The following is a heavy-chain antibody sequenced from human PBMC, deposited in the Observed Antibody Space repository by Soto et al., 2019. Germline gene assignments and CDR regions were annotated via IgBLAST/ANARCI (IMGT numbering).Heavy chain of an antibody. J-gene: IGHJ4*02. D-gene: IGHD6-19*01. CDR3: ARGGGIAVAGTHLDY. Sequence: EVQLLESGGGLVQPGGSLRLSCAASGFTFSSYAMSWVRQAPGKGLEWVSGIGGRGAGPNYADSVKGRFTISRDNSKNTLYLQMSSLRAEDTAVYYCARGGGIAVAGTHLDYWGQGTLVTVSS. CDR1: GFTFSSYA. V-gene: IGHV3-23*01. CDR2: IGGRGAGP.